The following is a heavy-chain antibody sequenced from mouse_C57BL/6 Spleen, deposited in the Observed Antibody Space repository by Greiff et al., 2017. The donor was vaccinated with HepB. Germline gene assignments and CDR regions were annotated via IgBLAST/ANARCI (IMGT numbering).Heavy chain of an antibody. CDR3: TRHYDGYLY. Sequence: VQLQQSGAELVRPGASVTLSCKASGYTFTDYEMHWVKQTPVHGLEWIGAIDPETGGTAYNQKFKGKAILTADKSSSTAYMELRSLTSEDSAVYYCTRHYDGYLYWGQGTTLTVAS. D-gene: IGHD2-3*01. CDR2: IDPETGGT. V-gene: IGHV1-15*01. CDR1: GYTFTDYE. J-gene: IGHJ2*01.